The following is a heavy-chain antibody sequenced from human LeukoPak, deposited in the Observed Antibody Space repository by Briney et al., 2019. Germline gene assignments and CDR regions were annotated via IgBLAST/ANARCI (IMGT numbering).Heavy chain of an antibody. CDR2: IIPIFGTA. Sequence: SVKVSCKASGGTFSSYAISWVRQAPGQGLEWMGGIIPIFGTANYAQKFQGRVTITADKSTSTAYMELSSLRSEDTAVYYCARGRAAAGLTFFYYYYYMDVWGKGTTVTVSS. V-gene: IGHV1-69*06. CDR3: ARGRAAAGLTFFYYYYYMDV. D-gene: IGHD6-13*01. J-gene: IGHJ6*03. CDR1: GGTFSSYA.